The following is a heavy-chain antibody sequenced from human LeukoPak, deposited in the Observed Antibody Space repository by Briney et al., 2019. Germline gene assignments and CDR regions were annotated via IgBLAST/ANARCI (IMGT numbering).Heavy chain of an antibody. D-gene: IGHD3-22*01. CDR3: ARDRGPWTYYYDSSGYSGYFDL. CDR1: GYTFTSYD. V-gene: IGHV1-8*03. J-gene: IGHJ2*01. CDR2: MNPNSGNT. Sequence: ASVKVSCKASGYTFTSYDINWVRQATGQGLEWMGWMNPNSGNTGYAQKFQGRVTITRNTSISTAYMELSSLRSEDTAVYYCARDRGPWTYYYDSSGYSGYFDLWGRGTLVTVSS.